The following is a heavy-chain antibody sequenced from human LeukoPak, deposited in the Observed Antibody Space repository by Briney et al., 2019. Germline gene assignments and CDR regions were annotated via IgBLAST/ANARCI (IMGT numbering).Heavy chain of an antibody. CDR1: GLTFSSYG. J-gene: IGHJ4*02. CDR2: ISYDGSNK. CDR3: AKGGGLYCSGGSCYSLYFGY. D-gene: IGHD2-15*01. V-gene: IGHV3-30*18. Sequence: PGRSLRLSCAASGLTFSSYGMHWVRQAPGKGLGWVAVISYDGSNKYYANSMKGRLTISTDHSKHTLYLQMHSLRAEDTAVYYCAKGGGLYCSGGSCYSLYFGYWGQGTLVTVCS.